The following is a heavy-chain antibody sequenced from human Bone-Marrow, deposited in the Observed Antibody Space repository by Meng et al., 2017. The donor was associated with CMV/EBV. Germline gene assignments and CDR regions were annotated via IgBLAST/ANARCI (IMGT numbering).Heavy chain of an antibody. D-gene: IGHD6-25*01. Sequence: ASVKVSCKASGYSFTINDINWVRQAPGQGLEWMGWVNTKRGHTRYAQKFQGRLSITRDTSMTTAYMELTNLRSDDTAVYYFAREGGFLLYGLDVWGQGTTVTVSS. CDR2: VNTKRGHT. V-gene: IGHV1-8*02. CDR3: AREGGFLLYGLDV. CDR1: GYSFTIND. J-gene: IGHJ6*02.